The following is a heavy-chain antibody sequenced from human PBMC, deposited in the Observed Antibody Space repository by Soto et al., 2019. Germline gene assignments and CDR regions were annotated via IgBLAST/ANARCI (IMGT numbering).Heavy chain of an antibody. CDR2: INHSGST. J-gene: IGHJ4*02. CDR1: GGSLSGYY. CDR3: ARDRWSGYFDY. Sequence: QVQLQQWGAGLLKPSETLSLTCAVYGGSLSGYYWTWIRQPPGKGLEWIGEINHSGSTNYNPSLKSRVTISVDTPKNQFSLRLSSVTAADTAVYYCARDRWSGYFDYWGQGTLVTVSS. D-gene: IGHD3-3*01. V-gene: IGHV4-34*01.